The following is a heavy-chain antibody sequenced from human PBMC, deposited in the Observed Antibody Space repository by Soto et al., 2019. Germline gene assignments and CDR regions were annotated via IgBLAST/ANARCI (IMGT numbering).Heavy chain of an antibody. Sequence: SVKVSCKASGDTFRSDAFVWVRQAPGQGLEWMGGIIPLYGTTDYAKKFKGRVTVTADAATTTTYMELRELTSDDTAVYYCARTRGYTWIKVPVPAAHFDHWGQGTVVTVSS. CDR3: ARTRGYTWIKVPVPAAHFDH. V-gene: IGHV1-69*13. CDR2: IIPLYGTT. D-gene: IGHD5-12*01. J-gene: IGHJ5*02. CDR1: GDTFRSDA.